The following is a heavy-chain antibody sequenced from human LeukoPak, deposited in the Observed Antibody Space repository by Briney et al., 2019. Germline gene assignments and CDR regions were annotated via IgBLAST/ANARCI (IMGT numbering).Heavy chain of an antibody. J-gene: IGHJ6*02. V-gene: IGHV3-15*07. Sequence: PGGSLRLSCAASGFSFSDAWMNWVRQAPGKGLEWVGHIRSKADGGTPDYIAPVKGRFTISRDNSQNTVYLQMNSLRAEDSAVYYCARERIVVVVTENKLQHFGMDVWGQGTTVIVSS. CDR2: IRSKADGGTP. D-gene: IGHD2-2*01. CDR3: ARERIVVVVTENKLQHFGMDV. CDR1: GFSFSDAW.